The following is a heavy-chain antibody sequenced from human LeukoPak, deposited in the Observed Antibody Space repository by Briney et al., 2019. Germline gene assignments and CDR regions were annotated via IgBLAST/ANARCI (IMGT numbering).Heavy chain of an antibody. Sequence: GESLKISXKGSRYSFTSYWIGWVRQMPGKGLEWMGIIYPGDSDTRYSPSFQGQVTISADKSISTAYLQWSTLEASDTAMYYCARPHYYDSSGYYFDYWGQGTLVTVSS. CDR2: IYPGDSDT. CDR1: RYSFTSYW. D-gene: IGHD3-22*01. CDR3: ARPHYYDSSGYYFDY. J-gene: IGHJ4*02. V-gene: IGHV5-51*01.